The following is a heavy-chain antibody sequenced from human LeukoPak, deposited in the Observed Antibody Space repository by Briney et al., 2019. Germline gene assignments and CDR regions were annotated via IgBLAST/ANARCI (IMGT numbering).Heavy chain of an antibody. CDR3: ARERGSGYFFDY. Sequence: SETLSLTRTLSGGSISRGDYYWSWLRQPPGKGLEWIGYIYYRGSTYYNPSLKSRVTISVDTSKNQFSLKLSSVTAADTAVYYCARERGSGYFFDYWGQGTLVTVSS. V-gene: IGHV4-30-4*01. CDR1: GGSISRGDYY. J-gene: IGHJ4*02. D-gene: IGHD3-22*01. CDR2: IYYRGST.